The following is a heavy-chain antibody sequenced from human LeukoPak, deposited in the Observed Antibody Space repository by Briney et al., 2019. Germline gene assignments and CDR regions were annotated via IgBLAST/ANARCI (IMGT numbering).Heavy chain of an antibody. V-gene: IGHV1-3*01. D-gene: IGHD3-10*01. CDR2: INAGNGNT. Sequence: ASVKVSCKASGYTFTSYAMHWVRQAPGQRLEWMGWINAGNGNTKYSQKFQGRVTITRDTSASTAYMELSSLRSEDTAVYYCARGKYGSGVLGYWGQGTLVTVSS. CDR1: GYTFTSYA. CDR3: ARGKYGSGVLGY. J-gene: IGHJ4*02.